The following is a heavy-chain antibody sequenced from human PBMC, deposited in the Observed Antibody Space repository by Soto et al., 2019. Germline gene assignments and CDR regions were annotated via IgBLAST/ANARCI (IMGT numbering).Heavy chain of an antibody. CDR1: GYTFITYG. J-gene: IGHJ4*02. CDR3: ARDTSHYFDH. Sequence: ASVKVSCKASGYTFITYGVTWVRQAPGQGLEWMGWINPYNGKTHYAQKFQDRVTMTTDTAATTAYMELRSLTSDDSAMYFCARDTSHYFDHWGQGILVTVSS. CDR2: INPYNGKT. V-gene: IGHV1-18*01. D-gene: IGHD2-2*01.